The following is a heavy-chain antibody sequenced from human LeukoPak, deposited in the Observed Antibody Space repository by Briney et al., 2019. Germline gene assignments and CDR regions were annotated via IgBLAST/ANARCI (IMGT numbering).Heavy chain of an antibody. CDR1: GGSFSGYY. CDR3: ARVGSSWYLVDY. Sequence: SETLSLTCAVYGGSFSGYYWSWIRQPPGKGLEWIGEINHSGSTNYNPSLKSRVTISVDTSKNQFSLNLSSVTAADTAVYYCARVGSSWYLVDYWGQGTLVTVSS. CDR2: INHSGST. D-gene: IGHD6-13*01. V-gene: IGHV4-34*01. J-gene: IGHJ4*02.